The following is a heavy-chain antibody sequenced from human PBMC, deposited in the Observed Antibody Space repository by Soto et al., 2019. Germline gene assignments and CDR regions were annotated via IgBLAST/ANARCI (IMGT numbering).Heavy chain of an antibody. CDR2: IWYDGSNK. CDR1: GFTFSSYG. J-gene: IGHJ6*02. Sequence: LRLSCAASGFTFSSYGMHWVRQAPGKGLEWVAVIWYDGSNKYYADSVKGRFTISRDNSKNTLYLQMNSLRAEDTAVYYCARKGDSSGRGGVGYYYYGMDVWGQGTTVTVSS. V-gene: IGHV3-33*01. D-gene: IGHD3-22*01. CDR3: ARKGDSSGRGGVGYYYYGMDV.